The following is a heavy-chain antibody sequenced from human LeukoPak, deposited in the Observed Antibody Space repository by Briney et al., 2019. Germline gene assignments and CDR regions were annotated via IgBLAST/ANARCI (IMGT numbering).Heavy chain of an antibody. V-gene: IGHV3-30*18. CDR3: AKGHYYDSSGYYYPRGMDV. Sequence: PGGSLRLSCAASGFTFSSYGMHWVRQAPGKGLEWVAVISYDGSNKYYADSVKGRFTISRDNSKNTLYLQMNSLRAEDTAVYYCAKGHYYDSSGYYYPRGMDVWGQGTTVTVSS. CDR1: GFTFSSYG. J-gene: IGHJ6*02. D-gene: IGHD3-22*01. CDR2: ISYDGSNK.